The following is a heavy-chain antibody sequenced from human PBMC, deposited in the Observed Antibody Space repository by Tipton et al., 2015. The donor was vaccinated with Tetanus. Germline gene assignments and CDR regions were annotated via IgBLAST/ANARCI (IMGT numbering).Heavy chain of an antibody. J-gene: IGHJ4*02. D-gene: IGHD2/OR15-2a*01. CDR2: IYQTGTT. Sequence: LRLSCNVSGGSISSGDYYWSWIRKPPGKDLEWIGYIYQTGTTYYNPSLKGRVTISMDRSNTQFSLRLDSLTAADTAVYYCARAAGFLGLTHDFWGRGTLVSVSS. V-gene: IGHV4-30-4*01. CDR3: ARAAGFLGLTHDF. CDR1: GGSISSGDYY.